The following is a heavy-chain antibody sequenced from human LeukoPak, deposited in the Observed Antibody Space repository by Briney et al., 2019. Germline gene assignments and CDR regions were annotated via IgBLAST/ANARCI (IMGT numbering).Heavy chain of an antibody. CDR1: GFTFSRYS. Sequence: GGSLRLSCAASGFTFSRYSMNWVRQAPGKGLEWVSSISSSSSCIYYADSVKGRFTISRDNAKNSLYLQMNSLRAEDTAVYYCARDYTTMVRGVIITPYYMDVWGKGTTVTISS. J-gene: IGHJ6*03. D-gene: IGHD3-10*01. V-gene: IGHV3-21*01. CDR2: ISSSSSCI. CDR3: ARDYTTMVRGVIITPYYMDV.